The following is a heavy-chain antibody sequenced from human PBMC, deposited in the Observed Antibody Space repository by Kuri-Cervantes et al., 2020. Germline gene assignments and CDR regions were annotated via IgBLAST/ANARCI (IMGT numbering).Heavy chain of an antibody. V-gene: IGHV3-23*01. CDR2: ISGSGGST. Sequence: GGSLRLSCAASGFTFSSYAMSWVRQAPGKGLEWVSAISGSGGSTYYADSVKGRFTISRDNAKNTLYPQMSSLRAEDTAVYYCARGRITIFGVVRGGAFDIWGQGTMVTVSS. J-gene: IGHJ3*02. CDR3: ARGRITIFGVVRGGAFDI. CDR1: GFTFSSYA. D-gene: IGHD3-3*01.